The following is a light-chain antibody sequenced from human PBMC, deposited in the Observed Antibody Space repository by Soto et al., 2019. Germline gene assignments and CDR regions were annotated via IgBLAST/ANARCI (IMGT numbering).Light chain of an antibody. Sequence: SPLTQPASLFGSPGQSVTISCTGTRSDVGGYNYVSWYQQHPGKAPKLMIYDVSNRPSGVSNRFSGSKSGNTASLTISGLQAEDEADYYCSSYTSSSTLLYVFGTGTKVTVL. CDR3: SSYTSSSTLLYV. V-gene: IGLV2-14*01. J-gene: IGLJ1*01. CDR1: RSDVGGYNY. CDR2: DVS.